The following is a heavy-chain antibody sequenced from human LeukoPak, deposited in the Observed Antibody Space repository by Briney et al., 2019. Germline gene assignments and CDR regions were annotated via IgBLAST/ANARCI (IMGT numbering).Heavy chain of an antibody. J-gene: IGHJ4*02. V-gene: IGHV4-34*01. CDR1: GGSFSGYY. Sequence: SETLSLTCAVYGGSFSGYYWSWIRQPPGKGLEWIGEINHSGSTNYNPSLKSRVTISVDTSKNQFSLKLSSVTAADTAVYYCARGPFRWLRFWDYWGQGTLVTVSS. CDR2: INHSGST. D-gene: IGHD3-3*01. CDR3: ARGPFRWLRFWDY.